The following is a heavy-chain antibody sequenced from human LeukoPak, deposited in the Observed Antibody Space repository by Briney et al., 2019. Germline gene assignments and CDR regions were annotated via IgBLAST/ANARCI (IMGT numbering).Heavy chain of an antibody. J-gene: IGHJ3*02. Sequence: PGGSLRLSCAASGFTFSSYSMNWVRQAPGKGLEWVPSISSSSSYIYYADSVKGRFTISRDNAKNSLYLQMNSLRAEDTAVYYCARVAVRDDILTGYYALDAFDIWGQGTMVTVSS. V-gene: IGHV3-21*01. CDR3: ARVAVRDDILTGYYALDAFDI. CDR1: GFTFSSYS. D-gene: IGHD3-9*01. CDR2: ISSSSSYI.